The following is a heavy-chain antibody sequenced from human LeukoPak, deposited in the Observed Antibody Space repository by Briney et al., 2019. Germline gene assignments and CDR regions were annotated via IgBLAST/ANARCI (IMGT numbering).Heavy chain of an antibody. D-gene: IGHD3-16*02. CDR1: GFTFSSYS. J-gene: IGHJ4*02. V-gene: IGHV3-48*01. CDR3: ARETYVWGSYRSLDY. Sequence: GGSLRLSCAASGFTFSSYSMNWVRQAPGEGLEWVSYISSSSSTIYYADSVKGRFTISRDNAKNSLYLQMNSLRAEDTAVYYCARETYVWGSYRSLDYWGQGTLVTVSS. CDR2: ISSSSSTI.